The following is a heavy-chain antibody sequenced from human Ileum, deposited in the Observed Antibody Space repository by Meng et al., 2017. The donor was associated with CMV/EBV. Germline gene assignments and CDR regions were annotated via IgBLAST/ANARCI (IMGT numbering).Heavy chain of an antibody. Sequence: QLPLRESGPKLMNPSETLSLTCTVSPGSIDSRSFYWGWIRQPPGEGLEWIGSVSYSGTPYYNPSLKSRLTISLDTSKDQFSLRLTSVTAADTAIYYCARDIAINWFYYWAQGTLVTVSS. J-gene: IGHJ4*02. CDR2: VSYSGTP. CDR3: ARDIAINWFYY. V-gene: IGHV4-39*07. CDR1: PGSIDSRSFY. D-gene: IGHD1-1*01.